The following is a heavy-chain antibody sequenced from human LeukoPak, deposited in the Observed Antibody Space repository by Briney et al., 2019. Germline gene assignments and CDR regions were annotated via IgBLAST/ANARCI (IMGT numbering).Heavy chain of an antibody. CDR1: GYSFTNYW. D-gene: IGHD3-10*01. CDR3: ASAGISASFDH. CDR2: IYPSDSDT. J-gene: IGHJ2*01. Sequence: PGESLKISCKGSGYSFTNYWIGWVRQTPGKGLEWMGIIYPSDSDTRYSPSFQGQVTISADKSISTAYLQWSGLKASDTAMYYCASAGISASFDHWGRGTLVTVSS. V-gene: IGHV5-51*01.